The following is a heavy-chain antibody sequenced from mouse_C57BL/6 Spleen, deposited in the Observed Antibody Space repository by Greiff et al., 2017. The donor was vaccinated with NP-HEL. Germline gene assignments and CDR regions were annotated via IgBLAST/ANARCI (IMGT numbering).Heavy chain of an antibody. CDR2: IYPGDGDT. Sequence: QVQLQQSGAELVKPGASVKISCKASGYAFSSYWMNWVKQRPGKGLEWIGQIYPGDGDTNYNGKFKGKATLTADKSSSTAYMQLSSLTSEDSAVYFCAREYYSNYEAMDYWGQGTSVTVSS. CDR3: AREYYSNYEAMDY. J-gene: IGHJ4*01. CDR1: GYAFSSYW. D-gene: IGHD2-5*01. V-gene: IGHV1-80*01.